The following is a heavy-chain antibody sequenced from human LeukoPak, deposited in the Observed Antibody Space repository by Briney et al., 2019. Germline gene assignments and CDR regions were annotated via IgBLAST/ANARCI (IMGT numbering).Heavy chain of an antibody. CDR3: ARDPTIVVTLPYYFDF. Sequence: SETLSLTCAVSGGSFFGSHWNWIRQSPEKGLEWIGEINHSGRTNYNPSLKSRVTISVDTSKSQFFLKLTSVNVAKSSAYYYARDPTIVVTLPYYFDFWGQGTLVTVSA. D-gene: IGHD4-23*01. V-gene: IGHV4-34*01. CDR1: GGSFFGSH. J-gene: IGHJ4*02. CDR2: INHSGRT.